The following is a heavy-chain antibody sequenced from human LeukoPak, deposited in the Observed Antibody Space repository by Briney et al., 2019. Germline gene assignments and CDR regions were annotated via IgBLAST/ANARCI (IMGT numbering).Heavy chain of an antibody. Sequence: ASVKVSCKASGYTFTGYYMHWVRQAPGQGLEWMGWINPSSGGTNYAQKFQGRVTMTRDTSISTAYMELSRLRSDDTAVYYCASTVVTDTGAFDIWGQGTMVTVSS. J-gene: IGHJ3*02. CDR3: ASTVVTDTGAFDI. V-gene: IGHV1-2*02. CDR2: INPSSGGT. CDR1: GYTFTGYY. D-gene: IGHD4-23*01.